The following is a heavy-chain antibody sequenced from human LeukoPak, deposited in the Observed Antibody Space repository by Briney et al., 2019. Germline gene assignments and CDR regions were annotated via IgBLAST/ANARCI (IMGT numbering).Heavy chain of an antibody. CDR1: GDSLSSNSAA. Sequence: SQTLSLTCALSGDSLSSNSAAWDWVRQSPSRGLEWLGRTYYRSKWYNDYAVSVKSRITINPDTSKNQFSLQLNSVTPEDTAVYYCATSLDYWSGPQFDSWGQGTLVTVSS. V-gene: IGHV6-1*01. D-gene: IGHD3-3*01. J-gene: IGHJ4*02. CDR3: ATSLDYWSGPQFDS. CDR2: TYYRSKWYN.